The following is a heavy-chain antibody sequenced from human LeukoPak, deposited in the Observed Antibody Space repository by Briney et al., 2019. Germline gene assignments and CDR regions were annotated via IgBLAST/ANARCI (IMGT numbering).Heavy chain of an antibody. CDR3: ARFSGSYWGDDAFDI. CDR1: GYSISSGYY. Sequence: ETLSLTCTVSGYSISSGYYWGWIRQPPGKGLEWIGSIYHSGGTYYNPSLKSRVTISVDTSKNQFSLKLSSVTAADTAVYYCARFSGSYWGDDAFDIWGQGTMVTVSS. CDR2: IYHSGGT. J-gene: IGHJ3*02. V-gene: IGHV4-38-2*02. D-gene: IGHD1-26*01.